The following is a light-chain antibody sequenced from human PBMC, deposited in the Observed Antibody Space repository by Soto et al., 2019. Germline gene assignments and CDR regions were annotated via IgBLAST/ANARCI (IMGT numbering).Light chain of an antibody. CDR2: AAS. CDR3: LQTDTFPIT. J-gene: IGKJ5*01. V-gene: IGKV1-12*01. CDR1: QDIGSW. Sequence: DIQXXXXPXXXXXSLGYRFXITCRAIQDIGSWLAWYQQKPGKAPNLLIYAASSLQSGVPSRFSGSGSGTFFTLTISSLQPEDFATYFCLQTDTFPITFGQGTRLEI.